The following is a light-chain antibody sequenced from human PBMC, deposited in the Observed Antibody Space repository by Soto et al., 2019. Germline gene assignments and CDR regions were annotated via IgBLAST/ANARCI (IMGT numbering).Light chain of an antibody. CDR2: SNN. CDR3: AAWDDSLNGSYV. V-gene: IGLV1-44*01. CDR1: RSNIGSNT. Sequence: QSVLTQPASTCGTPGQRVTISCSGSRSNIGSNTVTWYQQLPGTAPKLLIYSNNQRPSGVPDRFSGSKSGTSASLAISGLQSEDEADYYSAAWDDSLNGSYVFGTGTKATVL. J-gene: IGLJ1*01.